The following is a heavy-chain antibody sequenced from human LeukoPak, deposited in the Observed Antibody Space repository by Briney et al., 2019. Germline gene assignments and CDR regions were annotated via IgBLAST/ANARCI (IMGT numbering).Heavy chain of an antibody. Sequence: GGSLRLSCAASGFTFSSYAMSWVRQPPGKGLEWVAATSSSGRTTYYADSVKGRFTFSRDNSKSTLYLQMNSLRAEDTAVYYCAKRDSGLSAEGPIDYWGQGTLVTVSS. D-gene: IGHD3-10*01. V-gene: IGHV3-23*01. CDR2: TSSSGRTT. CDR1: GFTFSSYA. CDR3: AKRDSGLSAEGPIDY. J-gene: IGHJ4*02.